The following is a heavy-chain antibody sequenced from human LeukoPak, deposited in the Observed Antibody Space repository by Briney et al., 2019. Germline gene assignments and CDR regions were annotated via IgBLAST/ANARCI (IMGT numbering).Heavy chain of an antibody. CDR2: IHYSGST. V-gene: IGHV4-59*08. J-gene: IGHJ4*02. Sequence: SETLSLTCTVSGGSISSYYWSWIRQPPGKGLEWIGYIHYSGSTNYNPSLKSRVTISVDTSKNQFSLKLSSVSAADTAVYYCARHAIVPAAMDQFDYWGQGTLVTVSS. CDR3: ARHAIVPAAMDQFDY. D-gene: IGHD2-2*01. CDR1: GGSISSYY.